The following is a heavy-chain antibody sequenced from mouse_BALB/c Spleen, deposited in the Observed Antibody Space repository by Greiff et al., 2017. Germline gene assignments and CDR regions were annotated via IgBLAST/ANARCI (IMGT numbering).Heavy chain of an antibody. J-gene: IGHJ3*01. Sequence: VKLVESGAELAKPGASVKMSCKASGYTFTSYWMHWVKQRPGQGLEWIGYINPSTGYTEYNQKFKDKATLTADKSSSTAYMQLSSLTSEDSAVYYCAYYYGSSSWFAYWGQGTLVTVSA. CDR3: AYYYGSSSWFAY. V-gene: IGHV1-7*01. CDR2: INPSTGYT. CDR1: GYTFTSYW. D-gene: IGHD1-1*01.